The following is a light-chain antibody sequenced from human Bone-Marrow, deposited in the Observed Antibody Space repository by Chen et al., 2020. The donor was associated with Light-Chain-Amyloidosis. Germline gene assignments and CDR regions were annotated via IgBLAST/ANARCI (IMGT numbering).Light chain of an antibody. Sequence: SYELTPPPSVSVSPGQTARITCSGDDLPTQYAYWYQQKPGQASVLVIHRDTERPSGSSERFSGSRSGTPATLTISGVKAEDEADYHCQSADSSGTYEEIFGGGTKLTVL. CDR3: QSADSSGTYEEI. J-gene: IGLJ2*01. CDR1: DLPTQY. CDR2: RDT. V-gene: IGLV3-25*03.